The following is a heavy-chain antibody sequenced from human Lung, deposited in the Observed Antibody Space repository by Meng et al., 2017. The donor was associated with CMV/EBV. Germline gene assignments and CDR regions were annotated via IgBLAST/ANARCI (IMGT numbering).Heavy chain of an antibody. CDR3: AKGKWGGYYYYYGMDV. CDR2: IYSGDDST. Sequence: GEXXKISCAASGFTFSTFAMSWVRQAPGKGLQWVSVIYSGDDSTYYADSVKGRFTISRDNSKNMLYLQMNSLRAEDSAVYFCAKGKWGGYYYYYGMDVWGRGTXVTGAS. V-gene: IGHV3-23*03. CDR1: GFTFSTFA. J-gene: IGHJ6*02. D-gene: IGHD1-26*01.